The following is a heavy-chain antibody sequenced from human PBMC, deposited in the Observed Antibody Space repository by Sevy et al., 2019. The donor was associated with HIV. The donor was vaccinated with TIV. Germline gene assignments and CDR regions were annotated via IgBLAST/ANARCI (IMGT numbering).Heavy chain of an antibody. Sequence: GGSLRLSCVASGFIVNNYWMTWVHQAPGKGLEWVANIKDDGSEKYYVGSVKGRFTISRDDAENSLFLQMNSLRAEDTAVYFCVGRRYSSAYSWSYNFDYWGRGTLVTVSS. D-gene: IGHD5-18*01. CDR2: IKDDGSEK. CDR1: GFIVNNYW. J-gene: IGHJ4*01. V-gene: IGHV3-7*03. CDR3: VGRRYSSAYSWSYNFDY.